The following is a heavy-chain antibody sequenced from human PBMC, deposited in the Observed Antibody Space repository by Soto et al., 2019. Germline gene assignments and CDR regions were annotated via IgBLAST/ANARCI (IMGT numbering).Heavy chain of an antibody. V-gene: IGHV3-21*01. Sequence: GGSLILSCVASGFDLTSSRMNWVRQSPGKGLEWVASISGSGKDTFYRHSVKGRFAISRDSAGTSLFLQMNSLRAEDKAVFYCAKAGGPTYNYSGVEVWGQGTTVTVSS. CDR1: GFDLTSSR. J-gene: IGHJ6*02. CDR3: AKAGGPTYNYSGVEV. CDR2: ISGSGKDT. D-gene: IGHD1-1*01.